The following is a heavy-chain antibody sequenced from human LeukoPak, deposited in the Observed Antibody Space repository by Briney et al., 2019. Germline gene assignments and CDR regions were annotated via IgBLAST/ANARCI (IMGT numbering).Heavy chain of an antibody. Sequence: GGSLRLSCAASGFTFSNYSMHWVRQAPGKGLEYVSGISSNGGTTCFANFVKGRFTISRDNSKNTLYLQMGSLRAEDMAVYYCARGGVGAVGYYYYYMDVWGKGTTVTVSS. CDR1: GFTFSNYS. V-gene: IGHV3-64*01. CDR3: ARGGVGAVGYYYYYMDV. D-gene: IGHD1-26*01. J-gene: IGHJ6*03. CDR2: ISSNGGTT.